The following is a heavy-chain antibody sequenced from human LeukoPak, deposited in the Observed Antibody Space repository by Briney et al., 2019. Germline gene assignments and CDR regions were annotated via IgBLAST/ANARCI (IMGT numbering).Heavy chain of an antibody. CDR2: IKSDGST. CDR1: GFTFSSYW. V-gene: IGHV3-74*01. D-gene: IGHD3-22*01. CDR3: AXXPXEIGGYYPEYFRH. J-gene: IGHJ1*01. Sequence: GGSLRLSCAASGFTFSSYWMHWVRQAPGKGLVWVSRIKSDGSTNYADSVKGRFTISRDNAKNTVSLQMNSLRAEDTGVYYCAXXPXEIGGYYPEYFRHWGQGTLVTVSS.